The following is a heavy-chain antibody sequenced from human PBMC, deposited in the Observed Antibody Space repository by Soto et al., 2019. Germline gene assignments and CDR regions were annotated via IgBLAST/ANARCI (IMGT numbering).Heavy chain of an antibody. Sequence: QVQLQESGPGLVKPSETLSLTCTVSGGSISSYYWSWIRQPPGKGLEWIGYIYYSGSTNYNPSLTSRVTISVDTSKNQFSLKLSSVTAADTAVYYCARGRRNYDSSGYYERDAEYFQHWGQGTLVTVSS. CDR1: GGSISSYY. CDR2: IYYSGST. D-gene: IGHD3-22*01. J-gene: IGHJ1*01. CDR3: ARGRRNYDSSGYYERDAEYFQH. V-gene: IGHV4-59*01.